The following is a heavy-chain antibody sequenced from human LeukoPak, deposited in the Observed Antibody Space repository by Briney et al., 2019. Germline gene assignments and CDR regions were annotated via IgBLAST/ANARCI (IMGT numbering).Heavy chain of an antibody. J-gene: IGHJ6*04. V-gene: IGHV4-4*02. Sequence: SETLSLTCAVSGGSISSSNWWSWVRQPPGKGLEWIGEIYHSGSTNYNPSLKSRVTISVDKSKNQFSLKLSSVTAADTAVYYCARAPMVRGVIEGMDVWGKGTTVTVSS. CDR1: GGSISSSNW. D-gene: IGHD3-10*01. CDR3: ARAPMVRGVIEGMDV. CDR2: IYHSGST.